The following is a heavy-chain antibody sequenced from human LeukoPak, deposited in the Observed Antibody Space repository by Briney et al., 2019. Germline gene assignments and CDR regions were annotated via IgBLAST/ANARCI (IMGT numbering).Heavy chain of an antibody. D-gene: IGHD6-19*01. J-gene: IGHJ4*02. CDR1: GDSVSSNSAA. V-gene: IGHV6-1*01. CDR2: TYYRSKWYN. CDR3: ARSSGGWIDY. Sequence: HSQTLSLTCAISGDSVSSNSAAWNWIRQSPLRGLEWLGRTYYRSKWYNGYAVSVKNRIIINPDTSKNQFSLQPNSVTPEDTAVYYCARSSGGWIDYWGQGTLATVSS.